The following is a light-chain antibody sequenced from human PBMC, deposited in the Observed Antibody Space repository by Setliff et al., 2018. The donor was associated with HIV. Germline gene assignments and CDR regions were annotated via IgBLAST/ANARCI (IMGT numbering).Light chain of an antibody. CDR3: CSYAGSYTSLYV. V-gene: IGLV2-11*01. J-gene: IGLJ1*01. CDR2: DVT. CDR1: SSDLADFNY. Sequence: QSALTQPRSVSGSPGQSVTISCTGTSSDLADFNYVSWYQHHPGKAPKLIIYDVTKRPSGVPDRFSGSKSGNTASLTISGLQTDDEADYYCCSYAGSYTSLYVFGIGTRSPS.